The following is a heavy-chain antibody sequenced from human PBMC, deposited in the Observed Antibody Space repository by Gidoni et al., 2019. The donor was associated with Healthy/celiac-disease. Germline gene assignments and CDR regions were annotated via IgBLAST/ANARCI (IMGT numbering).Heavy chain of an antibody. CDR2: MNPNSGNT. CDR1: GYPFTSYD. D-gene: IGHD5-12*01. J-gene: IGHJ6*02. V-gene: IGHV1-8*01. Sequence: QVQLVQSGAEVKKPGASVKVSCKASGYPFTSYDINWVRQATGQGLEWMGWMNPNSGNTGYAQKFQGRVTMTRNTSISTAYMELSSLRSEDTAVYYCAMISGYDFFYYYGMDVWGQGTTVTVSS. CDR3: AMISGYDFFYYYGMDV.